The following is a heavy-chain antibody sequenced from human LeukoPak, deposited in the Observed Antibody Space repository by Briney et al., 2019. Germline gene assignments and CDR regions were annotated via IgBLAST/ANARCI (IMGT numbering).Heavy chain of an antibody. Sequence: GGSLRLSCAASGFTFSSYWMNWARQAPGKGLEWVASINHNGNVTNYADSVKGRFTISRDNAKNTLYLQMSNLRAEDTAVYFCARGGGLDVWGQGATVTVSS. CDR2: INHNGNVT. V-gene: IGHV3-7*04. CDR3: ARGGGLDV. J-gene: IGHJ6*02. CDR1: GFTFSSYW.